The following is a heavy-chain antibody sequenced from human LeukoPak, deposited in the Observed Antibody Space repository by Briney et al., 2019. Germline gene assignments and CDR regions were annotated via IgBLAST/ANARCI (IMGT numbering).Heavy chain of an antibody. V-gene: IGHV4-38-2*02. J-gene: IGHJ4*02. CDR2: IYHRGST. D-gene: IGHD3-3*01. CDR3: ARGAEYYAIWRGYAGYSDY. CDR1: GYSISNGYY. Sequence: SETLSLTCTVSGYSISNGYYWGWIRPPPGKGLEWVGSIYHRGSTYYNPSLRSRVTISLDRSKKKFSLKLTSVTAADTAVYFCARGAEYYAIWRGYAGYSDYWGQGIAVTVSS.